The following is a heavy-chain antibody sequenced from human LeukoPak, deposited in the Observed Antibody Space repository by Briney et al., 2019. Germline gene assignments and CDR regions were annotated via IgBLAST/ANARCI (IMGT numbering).Heavy chain of an antibody. V-gene: IGHV4-59*08. CDR1: GGSISSYY. J-gene: IGHJ4*02. Sequence: PSETLSLTCTVSGGSISSYYWSWVRQPPGKGLEWIGYIYYSGSTNYNPSLKSRLTISIDTSKNQFSLKLSSVTATDTAVYYCASLTTVTQGYFDSWGQRTLVTVSS. CDR2: IYYSGST. D-gene: IGHD4-11*01. CDR3: ASLTTVTQGYFDS.